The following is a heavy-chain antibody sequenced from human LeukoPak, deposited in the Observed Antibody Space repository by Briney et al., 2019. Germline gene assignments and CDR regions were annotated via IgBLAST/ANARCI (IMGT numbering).Heavy chain of an antibody. Sequence: TXTLTLTCTFSGFSLSTSGVGVGWIRQPPGKALEWLALIYWNDDKRYSPSLKSRLTITKDTSKNQVVLTMTNMDPVDTATYYCAHLYYYDSSGYYYVSPHFDYWGQGTLVTVSS. J-gene: IGHJ4*02. V-gene: IGHV2-5*01. CDR3: AHLYYYDSSGYYYVSPHFDY. CDR1: GFSLSTSGVG. D-gene: IGHD3-22*01. CDR2: IYWNDDK.